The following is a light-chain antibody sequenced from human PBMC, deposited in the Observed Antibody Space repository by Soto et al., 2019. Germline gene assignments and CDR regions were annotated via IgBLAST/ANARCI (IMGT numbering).Light chain of an antibody. CDR3: QSYDSRLSGWV. J-gene: IGLJ3*02. Sequence: QPMLTQPPSVSGAPGQRVTISCTGSNSNIGAGYDVHWYQQLPGAAPKLLIYDNTNRPSGVPDRFSGSKSGTSASLAITGLQAEDEADYYCQSYDSRLSGWVFGGGTKLTVL. CDR2: DNT. CDR1: NSNIGAGYD. V-gene: IGLV1-40*01.